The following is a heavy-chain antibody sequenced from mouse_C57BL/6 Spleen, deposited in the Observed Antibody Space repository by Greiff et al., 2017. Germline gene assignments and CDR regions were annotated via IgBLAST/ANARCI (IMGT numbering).Heavy chain of an antibody. J-gene: IGHJ4*01. CDR3: ARTRVYAMDY. CDR2: ISSGSSTI. CDR1: GFTFSDYG. Sequence: EVKVEESGGGLVKPGGSLKLSCAASGFTFSDYGMHWVRQAPEKGLEWVAYISSGSSTIYYADTVKGRFTISRDNAKNTLFLQMTSLRSEDTAMYYCARTRVYAMDYWGQGTSVTVSS. V-gene: IGHV5-17*01.